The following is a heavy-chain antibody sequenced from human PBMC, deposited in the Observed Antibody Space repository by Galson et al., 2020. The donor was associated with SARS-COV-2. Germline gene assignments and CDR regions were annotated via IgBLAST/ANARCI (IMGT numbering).Heavy chain of an antibody. CDR1: GFTFSNYD. V-gene: IGHV3-21*01. CDR2: ISSSYRYI. CDR3: ARDLPTQPGW. D-gene: IGHD6-19*01. J-gene: IGHJ4*02. Sequence: GESLKISCAASGFTFSNYDMNWVRQAPGKGLEWVSSISSSYRYIYYADSVKGRFTISRDNAKNSLFLQMNSLRVDDTAVYYCARDLPTQPGWWGQGTLVTVSS.